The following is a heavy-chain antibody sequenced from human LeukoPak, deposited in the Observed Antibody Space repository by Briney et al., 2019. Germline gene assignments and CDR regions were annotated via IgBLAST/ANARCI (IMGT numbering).Heavy chain of an antibody. J-gene: IGHJ5*02. D-gene: IGHD3-10*01. CDR2: ISGSGGST. Sequence: PSETLSLTCTVPGGSISSYYWSWVRQAPGKGLEWVSAISGSGGSTYYADSVKGRFTISRDNSKNTLYLQMNSLRAEDTAVYYCAKDPITMVRGVIVNWFDPWGQGTLVTVSS. CDR3: AKDPITMVRGVIVNWFDP. V-gene: IGHV3-23*01. CDR1: GGSISSYY.